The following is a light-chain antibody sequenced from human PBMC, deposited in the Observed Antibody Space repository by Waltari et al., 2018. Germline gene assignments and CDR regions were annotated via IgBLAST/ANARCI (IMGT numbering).Light chain of an antibody. CDR2: DVN. V-gene: IGLV2-14*03. Sequence: QSALTQPASVSGSPGQWIPIPCTGSSSDVGGYHYVSWYQQHPGKAPKLMIYDVNKRPSGVSDRFSGSKSGSTASLTISGLQSEDEADYYCSSYRSSNTYVFGTGTKVTVL. J-gene: IGLJ1*01. CDR3: SSYRSSNTYV. CDR1: SSDVGGYHY.